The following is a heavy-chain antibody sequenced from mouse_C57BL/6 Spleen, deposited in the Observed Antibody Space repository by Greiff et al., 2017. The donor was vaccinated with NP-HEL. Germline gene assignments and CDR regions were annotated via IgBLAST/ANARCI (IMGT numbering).Heavy chain of an antibody. CDR1: GYTFTSYW. D-gene: IGHD2-3*01. J-gene: IGHJ4*01. CDR2: IDPSDSET. Sequence: QVQLQQPGAELVRPGSSVKLSCKASGYTFTSYWMHWVKQRPIQGLEWIGNIDPSDSETHYNQKFKGKATLTVDKSSSTAYMQLSSLTSEDSAVYYWAREDDGTASMDYWGQGTSVTVSS. CDR3: AREDDGTASMDY. V-gene: IGHV1-52*01.